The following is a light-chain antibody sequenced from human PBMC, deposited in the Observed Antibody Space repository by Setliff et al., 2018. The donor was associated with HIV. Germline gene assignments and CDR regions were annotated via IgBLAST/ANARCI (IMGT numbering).Light chain of an antibody. J-gene: IGLJ1*01. CDR2: QAT. V-gene: IGLV2-23*01. Sequence: QSALTQPASVSGSPGQSITISCTGTSNDVWRYDLVSWYQQHPARAPKLIIYQATRRPSGVSNRFSGSKSGNVASLTISGLQAEDDADYYCCSNTGSNTFVFGTGTKSPS. CDR3: CSNTGSNTFV. CDR1: SNDVWRYDL.